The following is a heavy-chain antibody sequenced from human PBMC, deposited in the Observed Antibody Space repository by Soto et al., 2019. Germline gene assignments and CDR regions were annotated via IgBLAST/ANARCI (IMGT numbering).Heavy chain of an antibody. CDR1: GYTFTAYY. V-gene: IGHV1-2*02. J-gene: IGHJ4*02. D-gene: IGHD3-22*01. Sequence: ASVKVSCKASGYTFTAYYMHWVRQAPGQGLEWMGWINPNSGGTNYAQKFQGRVTMTRDTSISTAYMELSRLRSDDTAVYYCARVHYDSVPADYWGKGTQVTVSS. CDR3: ARVHYDSVPADY. CDR2: INPNSGGT.